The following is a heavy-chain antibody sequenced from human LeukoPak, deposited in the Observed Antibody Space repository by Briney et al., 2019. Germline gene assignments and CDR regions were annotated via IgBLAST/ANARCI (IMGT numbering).Heavy chain of an antibody. J-gene: IGHJ4*02. CDR2: INPNSGGT. CDR3: ARAFTYYDYVWGSYRPDGPDY. Sequence: GASVKVSCKASGYTFTGYYMHWVRQAPGQGLEWMGWINPNSGGTNYAQKFQGWVTMTRDTSISTAYMELRSLRSEDTAVYYCARAFTYYDYVWGSYRPDGPDYWGQGTLVTVSS. V-gene: IGHV1-2*04. CDR1: GYTFTGYY. D-gene: IGHD3-16*02.